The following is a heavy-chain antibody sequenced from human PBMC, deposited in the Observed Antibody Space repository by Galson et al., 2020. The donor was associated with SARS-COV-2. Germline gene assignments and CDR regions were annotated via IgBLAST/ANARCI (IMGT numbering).Heavy chain of an antibody. V-gene: IGHV3-30*04. CDR3: ARGGECELPYHLAY. J-gene: IGHJ4*02. D-gene: IGHD1-26*01. CDR2: ISSDGSNS. Sequence: GGPLRPSCAASGFTFSNYVMPWVRQAPGKGPDWVAVISSDGSNSSYADSLKGRFTSSRDNSKSKLYLQMNSLRAEDTPVYYCARGGECELPYHLAYWGQGTLVTVSS. CDR1: GFTFSNYV.